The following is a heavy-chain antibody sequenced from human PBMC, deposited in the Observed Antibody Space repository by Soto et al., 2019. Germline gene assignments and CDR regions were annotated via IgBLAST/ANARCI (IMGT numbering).Heavy chain of an antibody. CDR2: ISYDGSNK. V-gene: IGHV3-30-3*01. CDR3: ARVRRYDYVWSLGFDY. Sequence: PGGSLRLSCAASGFTFSSYAMHWVRQAPGKGLEWVAVISYDGSNKYYADSVKGRFTISRDNSKNTLYLQMNSLRAEDTAVYYCARVRRYDYVWSLGFDYWGQGTLVTVSS. J-gene: IGHJ4*02. D-gene: IGHD3-16*01. CDR1: GFTFSSYA.